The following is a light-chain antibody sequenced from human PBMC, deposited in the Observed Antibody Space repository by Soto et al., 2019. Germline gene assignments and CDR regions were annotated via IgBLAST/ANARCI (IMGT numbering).Light chain of an antibody. V-gene: IGKV1-39*01. CDR1: QDIGTF. CDR2: AAS. Sequence: DFQMTQSPSSLSASVGDRVTISCRASQDIGTFLNWYQQKPGKPPNLLIYAASNLLSGVSSRFSGSGSGTDFTLTIRSLQPEDFATYYCQQSYSTPKITFGPGTKVDMK. J-gene: IGKJ3*01. CDR3: QQSYSTPKIT.